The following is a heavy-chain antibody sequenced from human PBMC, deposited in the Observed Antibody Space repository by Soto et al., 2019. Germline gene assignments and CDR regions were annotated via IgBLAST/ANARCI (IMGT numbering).Heavy chain of an antibody. Sequence: TLALTCPVSGGSISNGGYYWNWVREHPGKGLEWIGYIHYSGSTWYNPSLESRVTISVDTSKDQFSLKLRSVTATDTAVYYCARVRGSGSYAAYYFDSWGRGTLVTVYS. D-gene: IGHD3-10*01. CDR3: ARVRGSGSYAAYYFDS. J-gene: IGHJ4*01. V-gene: IGHV4-31*03. CDR1: GGSISNGGYY. CDR2: IHYSGST.